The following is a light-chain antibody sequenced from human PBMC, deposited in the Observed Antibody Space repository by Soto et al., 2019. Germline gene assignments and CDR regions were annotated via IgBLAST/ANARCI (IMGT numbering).Light chain of an antibody. CDR2: DAS. Sequence: DIQMTQSPSTLSASVGDRVTITCRASQSISYFLAWYQKKPGKAPNLLIFDASTLEGGVPPRFSGSGSGTEFALTISSLQPDDFATYYCQQYSTMGTFGQGTKVDIK. J-gene: IGKJ1*01. CDR3: QQYSTMGT. CDR1: QSISYF. V-gene: IGKV1-5*01.